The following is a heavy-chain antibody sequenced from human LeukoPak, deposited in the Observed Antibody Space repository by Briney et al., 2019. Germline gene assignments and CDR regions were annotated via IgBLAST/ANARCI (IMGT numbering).Heavy chain of an antibody. CDR2: ISGSGGST. CDR1: GFTFSSYA. J-gene: IGHJ5*02. V-gene: IGHV3-23*01. CDR3: AKVNLAAADTGWFDP. D-gene: IGHD6-13*01. Sequence: PGGSLRLSCAASGFTFSSYAMNWVRQAPGEGLEWVSAISGSGGSTYYADSVKGRFTISRDNSKNTLYLQMNSLRAEDTAVYYCAKVNLAAADTGWFDPWGQGTLVTVSS.